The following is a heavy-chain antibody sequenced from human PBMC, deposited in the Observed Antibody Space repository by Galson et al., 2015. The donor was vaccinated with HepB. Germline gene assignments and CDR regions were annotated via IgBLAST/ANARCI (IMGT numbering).Heavy chain of an antibody. V-gene: IGHV3-23*01. J-gene: IGHJ4*02. Sequence: SLRLSCAASGLTFSSYAMSWVRQAPGKGLEWVSAISGSGGSTYYADSVKGRFTISRDNSKNTLYLQMNSLRAEDTAVYYCAKDLGYGDYGLHRYWGQGTLVTVSS. CDR3: AKDLGYGDYGLHRY. D-gene: IGHD4-17*01. CDR1: GLTFSSYA. CDR2: ISGSGGST.